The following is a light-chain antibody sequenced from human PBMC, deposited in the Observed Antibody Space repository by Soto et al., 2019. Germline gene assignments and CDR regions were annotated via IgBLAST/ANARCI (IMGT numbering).Light chain of an antibody. V-gene: IGKV3-11*01. CDR3: LHHGSSLWT. Sequence: EIVFTQSPSTLSLSPGERATLSCRASQSVFSSLAWYQQKPGQAPRLLIYSSNRASGIPARFSGSGSGTDFTLTITSLEPEDFAMYYCLHHGSSLWTFGQGTKVDI. J-gene: IGKJ1*01. CDR2: SS. CDR1: QSVFSS.